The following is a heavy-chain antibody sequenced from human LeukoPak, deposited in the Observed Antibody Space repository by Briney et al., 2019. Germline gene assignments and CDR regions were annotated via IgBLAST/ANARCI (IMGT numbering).Heavy chain of an antibody. Sequence: GGSLRLSCAASGFTFSGYSLNWVRQAPGKGLEWVSYISSSGSTIYYADSVKGRFTISRDNAKNSLYLQMNSLRAEDTAVYYCARDAYSSSRNDYWGQGTLVTVSS. V-gene: IGHV3-48*04. D-gene: IGHD6-13*01. J-gene: IGHJ4*02. CDR2: ISSSGSTI. CDR1: GFTFSGYS. CDR3: ARDAYSSSRNDY.